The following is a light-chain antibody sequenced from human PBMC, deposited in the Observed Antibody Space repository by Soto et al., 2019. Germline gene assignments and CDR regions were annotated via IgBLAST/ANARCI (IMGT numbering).Light chain of an antibody. Sequence: QSALTQPASVSGSPGQSITSSCTGTSSDVGGYNYVSWYQQHPGKAPKLMIHDVSDRPSGVSNRFSGSKSGNTASLTISGLHTEDEADYYCSSYTSSNTVVFGGGTKLTVL. CDR1: SSDVGGYNY. J-gene: IGLJ2*01. CDR3: SSYTSSNTVV. V-gene: IGLV2-14*03. CDR2: DVS.